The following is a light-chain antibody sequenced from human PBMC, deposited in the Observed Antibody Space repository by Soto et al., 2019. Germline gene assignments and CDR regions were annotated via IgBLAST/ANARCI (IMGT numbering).Light chain of an antibody. CDR2: DAS. CDR1: RSVSSW. CDR3: QQYNFYGT. V-gene: IGKV1-5*01. Sequence: DIQMTQSPSTLSASVGDRVTITCRASRSVSSWLAWYQQKPGKAPKLLIYDASSLESGVPSRFSGSGSGTEFTLTISSLQPDDFATYYCQQYNFYGTFGQGTKVEIE. J-gene: IGKJ1*01.